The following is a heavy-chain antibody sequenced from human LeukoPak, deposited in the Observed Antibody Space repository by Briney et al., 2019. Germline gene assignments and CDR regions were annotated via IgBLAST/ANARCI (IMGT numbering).Heavy chain of an antibody. J-gene: IGHJ3*02. CDR1: GGTFSSYA. Sequence: GASVKVSCKASGGTFSSYAISWVRQAPGKGLEWMGGFDPEDGETIYAQKFQGRVTMTEDTSTDTAYIELSSLRSEDTAVYYCATETWLGGNAFDIWGQGTMVTVSS. V-gene: IGHV1-24*01. CDR3: ATETWLGGNAFDI. D-gene: IGHD3-10*01. CDR2: FDPEDGET.